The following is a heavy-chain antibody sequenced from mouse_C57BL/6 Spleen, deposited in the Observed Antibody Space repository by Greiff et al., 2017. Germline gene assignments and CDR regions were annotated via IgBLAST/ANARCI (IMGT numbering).Heavy chain of an antibody. D-gene: IGHD2-3*01. CDR1: GYTFTTSP. CDR3: ARSIYEGYYGYAVDY. CDR2: FHPFNDDT. V-gene: IGHV1-47*01. J-gene: IGHJ4*01. Sequence: QVQLQQSGAELVKPGASVKMSCKASGYTFTTSPIEWMTQNHGKSLEWIGNFHPFNDDTKYNEKFKGKATLTVEKSSSTVYLALSRLTSDDSAVYYCARSIYEGYYGYAVDYWGQGTSVTVSS.